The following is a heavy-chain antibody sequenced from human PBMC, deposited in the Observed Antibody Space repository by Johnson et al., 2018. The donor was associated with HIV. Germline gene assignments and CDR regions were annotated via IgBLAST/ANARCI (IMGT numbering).Heavy chain of an antibody. CDR1: GFTFSSYA. Sequence: QVQLVESGGGVVQPGRSLRLSCPASGFTFSSYALHWVRQAPGKGLEWVAVISYDGSNEYYADSVKGRFTISRDNSKNILYLQMNSLRAEDTAVYYCARATVESAFDIWGQGTMVTVSS. CDR2: ISYDGSNE. D-gene: IGHD4-23*01. V-gene: IGHV3-30*04. CDR3: ARATVESAFDI. J-gene: IGHJ3*02.